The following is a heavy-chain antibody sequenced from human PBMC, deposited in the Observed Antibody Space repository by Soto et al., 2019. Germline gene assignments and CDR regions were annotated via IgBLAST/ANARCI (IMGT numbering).Heavy chain of an antibody. CDR1: GYTFTSYD. J-gene: IGHJ6*03. Sequence: ASVKVSCKASGYTFTSYDINWVRQATGQGLEWMGWMNPNSGNTGYAQKFQGRVTMTRNTSISKAYMELSSLRSEDTAVYYCARAQGDYIWGSYRWDYYMDVWGKGTTVTVSS. V-gene: IGHV1-8*01. CDR3: ARAQGDYIWGSYRWDYYMDV. CDR2: MNPNSGNT. D-gene: IGHD3-16*02.